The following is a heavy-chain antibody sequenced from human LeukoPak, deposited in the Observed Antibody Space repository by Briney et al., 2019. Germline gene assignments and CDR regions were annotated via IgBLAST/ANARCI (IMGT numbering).Heavy chain of an antibody. CDR2: IYTSGST. CDR3: ARVRGYYYYMDV. J-gene: IGHJ6*03. CDR1: GASISSGEYY. Sequence: SQTLSLTCTVSGASISSGEYYWSWIRQPAGKGLEWIGRIYTSGSTNYNPSLKSRVTVSVDTSKNQFSLKLSSVTAADTAVYYCARVRGYYYYMDVWGKGTTVTISS. V-gene: IGHV4-61*02.